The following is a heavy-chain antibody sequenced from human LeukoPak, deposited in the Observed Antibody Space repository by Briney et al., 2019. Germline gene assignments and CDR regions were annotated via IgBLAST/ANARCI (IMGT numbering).Heavy chain of an antibody. D-gene: IGHD4-17*01. CDR3: AGASQEMYGDLDI. CDR1: GFSFSSYW. Sequence: PGGSLRLSCAASGFSFSSYWMHWVRQAPGKGRVWVSRMKTDGRSTSYAESVKGRFTISRDNAKNTLYLQRNSLRAEDTAVRYGAGASQEMYGDLDIWGQGTVVTVSS. J-gene: IGHJ3*02. V-gene: IGHV3-74*01. CDR2: MKTDGRST.